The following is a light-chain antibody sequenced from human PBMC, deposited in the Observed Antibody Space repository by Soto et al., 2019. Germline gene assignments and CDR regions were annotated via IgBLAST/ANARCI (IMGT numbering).Light chain of an antibody. V-gene: IGKV3-15*01. Sequence: EIVLTQSPGTLSLSPGERVTLSCRASQSVNGRYLGWYQQKPGQAPRLLIYGASTRATGIPARFSGSGSGTEFTLTISSLQSEDFAVYYCQQYNDWPLTFGGGTKVEIK. J-gene: IGKJ4*01. CDR2: GAS. CDR1: QSVNGRY. CDR3: QQYNDWPLT.